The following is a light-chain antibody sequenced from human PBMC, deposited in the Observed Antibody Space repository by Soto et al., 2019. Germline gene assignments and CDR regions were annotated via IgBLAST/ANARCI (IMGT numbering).Light chain of an antibody. Sequence: DIQMTQSPSSLSASVRDRITITCRASQNISTYLNWYQQKPGKAPKLLIYLTSSLQSGVPSRFSGSGSGTDFTLTISSLQPEDFATYCCQQTYNLPWTFGQGTKV. CDR1: QNISTY. CDR2: LTS. V-gene: IGKV1-39*01. J-gene: IGKJ1*01. CDR3: QQTYNLPWT.